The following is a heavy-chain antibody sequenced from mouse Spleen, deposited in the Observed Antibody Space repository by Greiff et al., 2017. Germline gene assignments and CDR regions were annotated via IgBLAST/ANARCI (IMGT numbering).Heavy chain of an antibody. Sequence: QVQLQQSGAELVRPGASVTLSCKASGYTFTDYEMHWVKQTPVHGLEWIGAIDPETGGTAYNQKFKGKAILTADQSSSTAYIHLRSLTSEDSSVYYCTRVRGDAWFAYWGQGTLVTVSA. V-gene: IGHV1-15*01. J-gene: IGHJ3*01. D-gene: IGHD3-2*02. CDR2: IDPETGGT. CDR3: TRVRGDAWFAY. CDR1: GYTFTDYE.